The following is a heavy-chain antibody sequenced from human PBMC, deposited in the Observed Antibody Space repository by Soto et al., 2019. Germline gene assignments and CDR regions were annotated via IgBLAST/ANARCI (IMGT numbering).Heavy chain of an antibody. Sequence: QVQLQQSGPGLVKPSETLSLTCTVSSGPSSSHNWGWIRQTPGRGLEWIGYVYHTGGTSYNPSLNSRGTVSADTSTNHISLTLTSVPAADTAVYSCVRQGIGYLHGLVDVWGQGTTVTVSS. CDR3: VRQGIGYLHGLVDV. V-gene: IGHV4-59*08. CDR1: SGPSSSHN. CDR2: VYHTGGT. D-gene: IGHD2-15*01. J-gene: IGHJ6*02.